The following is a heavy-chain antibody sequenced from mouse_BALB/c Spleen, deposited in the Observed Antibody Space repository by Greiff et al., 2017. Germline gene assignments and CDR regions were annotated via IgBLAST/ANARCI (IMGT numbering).Heavy chain of an antibody. CDR2: ISSGGST. CDR1: GFTFSSYA. V-gene: IGHV5-6-5*01. Sequence: EVMLVESGGGLVKPGGSLKLSCAASGFTFSSYAMSWVRQTPEKRLEWVASISSGGSTYYPDSVKGRFTISRDNARNILYLQMSSLRSEDTAMYYCARNGRLRGAMDYWGQGTSVTVSS. D-gene: IGHD1-2*01. CDR3: ARNGRLRGAMDY. J-gene: IGHJ4*01.